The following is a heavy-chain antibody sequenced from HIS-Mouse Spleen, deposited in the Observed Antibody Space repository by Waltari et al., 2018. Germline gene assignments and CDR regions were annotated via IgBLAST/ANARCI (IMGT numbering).Heavy chain of an antibody. Sequence: QVQLQQWGAGLLKPSETLSLTCAVYGGSFSGYYWSWIRQPPGKGLEWIGENNQSGSTNYNPSLKSRVTISVDTSKNQFSLKLSSVTAADTAVYYCAGYNWNYGTDYWGQGTLVTVSS. CDR2: NNQSGST. CDR3: AGYNWNYGTDY. D-gene: IGHD1-7*01. CDR1: GGSFSGYY. J-gene: IGHJ4*02. V-gene: IGHV4-34*01.